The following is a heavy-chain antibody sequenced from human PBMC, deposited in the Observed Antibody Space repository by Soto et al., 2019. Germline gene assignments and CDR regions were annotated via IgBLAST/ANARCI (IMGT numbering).Heavy chain of an antibody. J-gene: IGHJ3*02. CDR1: GYTFTSYG. CDR3: IIGGVTVVDAFDI. Sequence: ASVKVSCKASGYTFTSYGISWVRQAPGQGLEWMGWINPNNNDTNYAQKFQGRVTMTWDTSKSTGYVELSSLRSDDTAVYYCIIGGVTVVDAFDIWGQGTMVTVSS. CDR2: INPNNNDT. D-gene: IGHD3-16*02. V-gene: IGHV1-18*01.